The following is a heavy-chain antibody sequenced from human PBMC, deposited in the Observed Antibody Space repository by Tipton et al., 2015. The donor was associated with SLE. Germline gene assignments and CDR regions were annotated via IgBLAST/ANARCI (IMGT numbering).Heavy chain of an antibody. CDR1: GFAFSSSW. CDR2: IKEDGSDT. Sequence: QLVQSGGGLVQPGGSLRLSCTASGFAFSSSWMNWVRQAPGKGLEWVASIKEDGSDTWYVDSVKGRFTISRDNAKNSLYLQMNSLRAEDTALYYCLGGTLGSHWGQGTLVTVSA. CDR3: LGGTLGSH. D-gene: IGHD1-26*01. J-gene: IGHJ4*02. V-gene: IGHV3-7*01.